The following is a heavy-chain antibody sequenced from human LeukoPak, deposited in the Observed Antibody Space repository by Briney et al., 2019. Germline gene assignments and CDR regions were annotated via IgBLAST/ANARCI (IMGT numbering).Heavy chain of an antibody. Sequence: GALVKVSCKASGGTFSSYAISWVRQAPGQGLEWMGGIIPIFGTANYAQKFQGRVTITADESTSTAYMELSSLRSEDTAVYYCARGYDFWSGYQSSYYYGMDVWGQGTTVTVSS. J-gene: IGHJ6*02. CDR1: GGTFSSYA. CDR3: ARGYDFWSGYQSSYYYGMDV. V-gene: IGHV1-69*13. D-gene: IGHD3-3*01. CDR2: IIPIFGTA.